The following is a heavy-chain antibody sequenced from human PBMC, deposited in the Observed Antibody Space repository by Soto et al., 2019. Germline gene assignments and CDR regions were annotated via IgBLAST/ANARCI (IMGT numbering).Heavy chain of an antibody. Sequence: EVQLVESGGDLVQRGGSLRLSCVASGFTFSVYSMNWVRQAPGKGLEWFSYITSDTKTIKYADSVKGRFTISRDNAKNLVYLQMTSLRDEDTAVYYCARSVEGHFDYWGQGTVVTVSS. V-gene: IGHV3-48*02. CDR3: ARSVEGHFDY. CDR1: GFTFSVYS. CDR2: ITSDTKTI. J-gene: IGHJ4*02. D-gene: IGHD6-19*01.